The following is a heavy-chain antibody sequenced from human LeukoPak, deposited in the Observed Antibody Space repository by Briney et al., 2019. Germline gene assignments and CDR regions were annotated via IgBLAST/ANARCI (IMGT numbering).Heavy chain of an antibody. D-gene: IGHD1-26*01. CDR3: AVYSGSYLDAFDI. CDR2: IYHSGST. J-gene: IGHJ3*02. V-gene: IGHV4-4*02. Sequence: PSGTLSLTCAVSGGSISSSNWWSWVRQPPGKGLEWIGEIYHSGSTNYNPSLKSRVTISVDKSKNQFSLKLSSVTAADTAVYYCAVYSGSYLDAFDIWGQGTMVTVSS. CDR1: GGSISSSNW.